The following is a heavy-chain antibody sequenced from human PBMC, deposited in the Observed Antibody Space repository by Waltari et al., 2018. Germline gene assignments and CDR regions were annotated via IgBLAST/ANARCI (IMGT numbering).Heavy chain of an antibody. J-gene: IGHJ3*02. Sequence: QVQLQESGPGLVKPSETLSLTCAVSGYSISSVSSWGWIRQPPGKGLEWIGSIYHSGSTYYNPSLKSRVTISVDTSKNQFSLKLSSVTAADTAVYYCARGTGPAFDIWGQGTMVTVSS. CDR2: IYHSGST. V-gene: IGHV4-38-2*01. CDR3: ARGTGPAFDI. CDR1: GYSISSVSS.